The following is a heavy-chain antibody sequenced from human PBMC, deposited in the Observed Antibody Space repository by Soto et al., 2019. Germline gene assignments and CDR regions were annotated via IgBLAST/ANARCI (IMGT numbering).Heavy chain of an antibody. CDR2: IYYSGST. V-gene: IGHV4-59*01. CDR3: ATLRFLEWYQLDY. J-gene: IGHJ4*02. Sequence: SGTLSLTCTVSGGSISSYYWSWIRQPPGKGLEWIGYIYYSGSTNYNPSLKSRVTISVDTSKNQFSLKLSSVTAADTAVYYCATLRFLEWYQLDYWGQGTLVTVSS. CDR1: GGSISSYY. D-gene: IGHD3-3*01.